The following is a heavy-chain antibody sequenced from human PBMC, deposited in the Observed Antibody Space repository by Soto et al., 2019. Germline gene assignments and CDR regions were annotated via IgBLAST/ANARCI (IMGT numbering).Heavy chain of an antibody. CDR3: ARAVSYCSGGSCYPSYFDY. D-gene: IGHD2-15*01. CDR1: GFTFSSYS. J-gene: IGHJ4*02. V-gene: IGHV3-21*01. Sequence: PGGSLRLSCAASGFTFSSYSMNWVRQAPGKGLEWVSSISSSSSYIYYADSVKGRFTISRDNAKNSLYLQMNSLRAEDTAVYYSARAVSYCSGGSCYPSYFDYWGQGTLVTVS. CDR2: ISSSSSYI.